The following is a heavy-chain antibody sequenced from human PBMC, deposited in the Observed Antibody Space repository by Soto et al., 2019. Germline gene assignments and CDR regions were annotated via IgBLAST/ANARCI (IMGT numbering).Heavy chain of an antibody. J-gene: IGHJ4*02. CDR1: GFTYVKYA. V-gene: IGHV3-23*01. CDR2: ISGDAGRT. D-gene: IGHD3-22*01. CDR3: VKDTVVVINGGDFDY. Sequence: EVQLLESGGALVQPGGSLRLSCEASGFTYVKYAMSWVRQAPGKGLEWVSGISGDAGRTFYADSVKGRFTISRDNSKNTVYLQMNSLRVEDTAVNYCVKDTVVVINGGDFDYWGQGTLVTVSS.